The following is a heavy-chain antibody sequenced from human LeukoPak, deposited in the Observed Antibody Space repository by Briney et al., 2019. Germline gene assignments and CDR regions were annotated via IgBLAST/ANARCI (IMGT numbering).Heavy chain of an antibody. D-gene: IGHD6-6*01. CDR3: AREQYSRHYYYGMDV. Sequence: ASVKVSCKASGYTFTNYDINWVRQAPGQGLEWMGWMNPNSGNTNYAQKFQGRVTMTRNTSISTAYMELSSLRSEDTAVYYCAREQYSRHYYYGMDVWGQGTTVTVSS. CDR1: GYTFTNYD. V-gene: IGHV1-8*01. J-gene: IGHJ6*02. CDR2: MNPNSGNT.